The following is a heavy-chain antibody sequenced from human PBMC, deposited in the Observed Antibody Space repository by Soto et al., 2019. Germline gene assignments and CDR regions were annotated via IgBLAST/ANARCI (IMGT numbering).Heavy chain of an antibody. J-gene: IGHJ5*02. V-gene: IGHV4-4*02. D-gene: IGHD2-8*01. CDR2: IYHSGST. Sequence: SETLSLTCAVSGGSISSSNWWSWVRQPPGKGLEWIGEIYHSGSTNYNPSLKSRVTISVDKSKNQFSLKLSSVTAADTAVYYCARLGLYCTNGVCHRANWFDPWGQGTLVTVSS. CDR1: GGSISSSNW. CDR3: ARLGLYCTNGVCHRANWFDP.